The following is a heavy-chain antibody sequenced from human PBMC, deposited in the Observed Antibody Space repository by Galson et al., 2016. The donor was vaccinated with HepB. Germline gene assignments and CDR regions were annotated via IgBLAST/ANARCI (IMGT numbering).Heavy chain of an antibody. V-gene: IGHV1-3*01. J-gene: IGHJ5*02. D-gene: IGHD2-2*01. CDR2: INAGNSNT. CDR3: ARGIVASPSANWFDP. Sequence: SVKVSCKASGYTFTNYAMHWVRQAPGQNLEWMGWINAGNSNTKYSQKFQGRVTFTRDTSASTANMELTSLRSEDTAVYFCARGIVASPSANWFDPWGQGSLVTVSS. CDR1: GYTFTNYA.